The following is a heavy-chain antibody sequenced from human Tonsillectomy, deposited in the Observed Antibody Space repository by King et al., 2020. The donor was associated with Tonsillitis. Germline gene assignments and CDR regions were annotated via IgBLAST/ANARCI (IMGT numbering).Heavy chain of an antibody. V-gene: IGHV3-53*01. D-gene: IGHD2-15*01. CDR2: IYSGGST. CDR1: GFTVSSNY. CDR3: ARYLGSLNDWYFDL. Sequence: VQLVESGGGLIQPGGSLRLSCAASGFTVSSNYMSWVRQAPGKGLEWVSVIYSGGSTYYADSVKGRFTISRDNSKNTLYLQMNSLRAEDTAVYYCARYLGSLNDWYFDLWGRGTLVTVSS. J-gene: IGHJ2*01.